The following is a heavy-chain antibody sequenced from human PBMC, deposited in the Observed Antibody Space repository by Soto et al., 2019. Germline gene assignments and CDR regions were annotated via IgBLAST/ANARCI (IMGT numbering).Heavy chain of an antibody. CDR2: ISGSGGST. Sequence: PGGSLRLSCAASGFTFSTYAMSWVRQAPGEGLEWVSTISGSGGSTNYADVVKGRFTIARDNAKNTVYLQMNSLRAEDTAVYYCARDRSYSLDVWGQGTTVTVSS. CDR1: GFTFSTYA. CDR3: ARDRSYSLDV. V-gene: IGHV3-23*01. J-gene: IGHJ6*02.